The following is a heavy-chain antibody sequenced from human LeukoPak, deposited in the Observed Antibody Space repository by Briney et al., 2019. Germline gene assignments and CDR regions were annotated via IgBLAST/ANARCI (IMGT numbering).Heavy chain of an antibody. V-gene: IGHV3-7*03. Sequence: GGSLRLSCAASGFTFSSYWMSWVRQAPGKGLEWVANIKQDGSEKYYVDSVKGRFTISRDNAKNSLYLQMNSLGAEDTAVYYCARDRDTYYFDYWGQGTLVTVSS. CDR3: ARDRDTYYFDY. CDR2: IKQDGSEK. J-gene: IGHJ4*02. CDR1: GFTFSSYW.